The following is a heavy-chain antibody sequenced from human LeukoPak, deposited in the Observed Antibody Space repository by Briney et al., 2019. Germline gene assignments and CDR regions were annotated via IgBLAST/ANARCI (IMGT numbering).Heavy chain of an antibody. V-gene: IGHV3-30-3*01. CDR3: AKDRGVWAFDI. J-gene: IGHJ3*02. CDR1: GITLSSYD. D-gene: IGHD3-10*01. Sequence: GGSLRLSCAAYGITLSSYDMHWVRQAPGKALEWVAVISYDGSNKDYADSVKGRFTISRDNSKNTLDLQMNSLRAEDTAVYYCAKDRGVWAFDIWGQGTMVTVSS. CDR2: ISYDGSNK.